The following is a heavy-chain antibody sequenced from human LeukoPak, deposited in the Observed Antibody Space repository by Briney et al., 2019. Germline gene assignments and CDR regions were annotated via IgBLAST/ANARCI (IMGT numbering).Heavy chain of an antibody. J-gene: IGHJ4*02. CDR1: GFTFNNHA. D-gene: IGHD6-13*01. Sequence: GGSLRLSCAASGFTFNNHAMSWVRQAPGRGLEWVSAISGSGGSTYYADSVKGRFTISRDNSKNTLYLQMNSLRAEDTAVYYCAKAVAAAGLVDYWGQGTLVTVSS. CDR3: AKAVAAAGLVDY. CDR2: ISGSGGST. V-gene: IGHV3-23*01.